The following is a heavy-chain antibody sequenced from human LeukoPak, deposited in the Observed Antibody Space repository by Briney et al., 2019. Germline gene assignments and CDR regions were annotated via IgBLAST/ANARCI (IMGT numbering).Heavy chain of an antibody. V-gene: IGHV1-8*03. J-gene: IGHJ5*02. Sequence: ASVKVPCKASGYAFASYDIYWVRHATRPGLELMGRMNPNRGNTGYAQKVQGRVSITRNTSISTAYLELSSLRSEHTAVYYRARGLPRRLFAFDPWGQGTLVTVSS. CDR2: MNPNRGNT. CDR1: GYAFASYD. CDR3: ARGLPRRLFAFDP. D-gene: IGHD2-21*01.